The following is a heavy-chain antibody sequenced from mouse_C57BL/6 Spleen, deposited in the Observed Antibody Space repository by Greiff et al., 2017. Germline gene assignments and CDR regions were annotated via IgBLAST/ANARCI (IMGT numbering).Heavy chain of an antibody. D-gene: IGHD2-14*01. J-gene: IGHJ2*01. CDR1: GYSFTDYN. Sequence: EVKLMVSGPELVKPGASVKISCKASGYSFTDYNMNWVKQSNGKSLEWIGVIIPNYGTTSYNQKFKGKATLTVEQSSSTAYMQLNSRTAEDSAVYYCARRGLQIGGGDFDYWGKGTTLTVSS. CDR2: IIPNYGTT. CDR3: ARRGLQIGGGDFDY. V-gene: IGHV1-39*01.